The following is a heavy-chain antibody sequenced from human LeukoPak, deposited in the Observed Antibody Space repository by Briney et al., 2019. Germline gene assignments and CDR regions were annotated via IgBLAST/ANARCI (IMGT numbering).Heavy chain of an antibody. Sequence: PSETLSLTCTVSGVSISSSNSYWGWIRQPPGKGLEWIGSIYYSGNTYYNASLKSQVSISIDTSKNQFSLRLTSVTAADTAVYYCARGDEIDYFDYWGQGTLVTVSS. J-gene: IGHJ4*02. CDR2: IYYSGNT. CDR3: ARGDEIDYFDY. D-gene: IGHD2-21*01. CDR1: GVSISSSNSY. V-gene: IGHV4-39*01.